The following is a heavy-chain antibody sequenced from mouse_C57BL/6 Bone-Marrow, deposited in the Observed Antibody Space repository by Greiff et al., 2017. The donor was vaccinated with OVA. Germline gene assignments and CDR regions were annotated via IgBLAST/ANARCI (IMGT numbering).Heavy chain of an antibody. CDR3: ARERDYYVWYFDV. Sequence: QVQLQQSGAELARPGASVKLSCKASGYTFTSYGISWVKQRTGQGLEWIGEIYPRSGNTYYNEKFKGKATLTADKSSSTAYMQLSSLTSEDSAVYFCARERDYYVWYFDVWGTGTTVTVSS. D-gene: IGHD1-1*01. V-gene: IGHV1-81*01. CDR1: GYTFTSYG. CDR2: IYPRSGNT. J-gene: IGHJ1*03.